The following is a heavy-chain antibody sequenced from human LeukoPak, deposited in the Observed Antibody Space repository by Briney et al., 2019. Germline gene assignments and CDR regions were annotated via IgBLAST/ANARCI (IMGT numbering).Heavy chain of an antibody. Sequence: GGSLRLSCAASGFTFSSYGMHWVRQAPGKGLEWVAFIRYDGGNKYYADSVKGRFTISRYNSKNTLYLQMNSLRAEDKAVYYCAKGAQDRAAKGYMFDYWGQGTLVTVSS. V-gene: IGHV3-30*02. CDR3: AKGAQDRAAKGYMFDY. D-gene: IGHD1-1*01. CDR1: GFTFSSYG. CDR2: IRYDGGNK. J-gene: IGHJ4*02.